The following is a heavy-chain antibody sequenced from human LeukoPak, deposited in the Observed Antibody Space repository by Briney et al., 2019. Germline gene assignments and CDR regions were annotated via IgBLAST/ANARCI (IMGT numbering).Heavy chain of an antibody. D-gene: IGHD2-2*01. CDR2: IGGGGTT. V-gene: IGHV3-23*01. J-gene: IGHJ6*02. CDR1: GLTFSTYA. CDR3: AQDRGARYPFGMDV. Sequence: GGSLRLSCAASGLTFSTYAMRWIRQAPGKGLEGVSSIGGGGTTSYADSVKGRFTISRDLSKIRVYLQMNSLRAEDPAVYYCAQDRGARYPFGMDVWGQGTTVTVSS.